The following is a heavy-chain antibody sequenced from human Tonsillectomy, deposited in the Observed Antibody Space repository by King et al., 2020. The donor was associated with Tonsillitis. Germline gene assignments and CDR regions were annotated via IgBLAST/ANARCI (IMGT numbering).Heavy chain of an antibody. D-gene: IGHD6-19*01. J-gene: IGHJ4*02. V-gene: IGHV3-33*08. Sequence: VQLVESGGGVVQPGRSLRLSCAASGLTFSSYGMHWVRQAPGKGLEWVAVIWYDGSNKFYADSTKGRFTIARDNSKSTLYLQMNSLRAEDTAVYYCARAMYSSGWTLDYWGQGTLVTVSS. CDR1: GLTFSSYG. CDR2: IWYDGSNK. CDR3: ARAMYSSGWTLDY.